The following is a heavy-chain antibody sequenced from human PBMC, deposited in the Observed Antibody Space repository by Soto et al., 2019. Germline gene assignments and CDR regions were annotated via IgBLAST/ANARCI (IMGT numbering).Heavy chain of an antibody. J-gene: IGHJ5*02. CDR3: ARDNGVGP. V-gene: IGHV4-30-4*01. D-gene: IGHD2-8*01. Sequence: QVQLQESGPGLVKPSQTLSLTCTVSGGSISSGDYYWSWIRQPPGKGLEWIGYIYDSGSTYYNSSLKSRVNITLDTSKNQFSLKLTSVTAADTAVYYCARDNGVGPWGQGTLVIVSS. CDR1: GGSISSGDYY. CDR2: IYDSGST.